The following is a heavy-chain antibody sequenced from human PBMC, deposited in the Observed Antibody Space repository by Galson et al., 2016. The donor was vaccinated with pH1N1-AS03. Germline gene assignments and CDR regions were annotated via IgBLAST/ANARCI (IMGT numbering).Heavy chain of an antibody. J-gene: IGHJ6*02. CDR2: IYAGGGT. CDR3: ARDTDHYGMDV. V-gene: IGHV3-53*01. CDR1: TNY. Sequence: TNYMTWVRQAPGKGLEWISVIYAGGGTHYADSVKGRFTISNDNYKNTVYLQMNSLRAEDTAVYYCARDTDHYGMDVWGQGTTVTVSS.